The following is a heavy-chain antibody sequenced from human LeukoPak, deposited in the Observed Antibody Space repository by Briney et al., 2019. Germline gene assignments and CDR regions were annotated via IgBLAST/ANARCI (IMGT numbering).Heavy chain of an antibody. CDR3: AKDPTHYRVWDDYESTVLGY. D-gene: IGHD3-22*01. J-gene: IGHJ4*02. CDR1: GFSFSSYN. CDR2: ITTSSTYT. Sequence: KSGGSLRLSCAASGFSFSSYNMNWVRQAPGKGLEWVSSITTSSTYTFYADSVKGRFTTSRDNTKNSLYLQMNSLRAEDTAVYYCAKDPTHYRVWDDYESTVLGYWGQGTLVTVSS. V-gene: IGHV3-21*01.